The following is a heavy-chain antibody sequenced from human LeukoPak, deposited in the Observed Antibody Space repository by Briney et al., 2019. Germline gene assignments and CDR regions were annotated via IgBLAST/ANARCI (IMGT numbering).Heavy chain of an antibody. D-gene: IGHD3-9*01. CDR2: IYYSGST. CDR3: AREEPLLRYFDWSRRNWYFDL. V-gene: IGHV4-59*01. J-gene: IGHJ2*01. CDR1: GGSISSYY. Sequence: SETLSLTCTVSGGSISSYYWSWIRQPPGKGLEWIGYIYYSGSTNYNPSLKSRVTISVDTSKNQFSLKLSSVTAADTAVYYCAREEPLLRYFDWSRRNWYFDLWGRGTLVTVSS.